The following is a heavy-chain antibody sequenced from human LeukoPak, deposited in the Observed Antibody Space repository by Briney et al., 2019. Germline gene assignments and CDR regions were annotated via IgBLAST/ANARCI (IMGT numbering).Heavy chain of an antibody. Sequence: GGSLKISCKGSGYSFTSYWISWVRQMPGKGLEWMGRIDPSDSYTNYSPSFQGHVTISADKSISTAYLQWSSLKASDTAMYYCAIRITMVRGVISWGQGTLVTVSS. CDR1: GYSFTSYW. CDR2: IDPSDSYT. D-gene: IGHD3-10*01. V-gene: IGHV5-10-1*01. CDR3: AIRITMVRGVIS. J-gene: IGHJ5*02.